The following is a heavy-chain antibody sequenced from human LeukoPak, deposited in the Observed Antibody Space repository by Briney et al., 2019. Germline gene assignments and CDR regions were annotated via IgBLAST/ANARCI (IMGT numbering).Heavy chain of an antibody. CDR2: ISWNSGSI. V-gene: IGHV3-9*01. D-gene: IGHD6-19*01. CDR1: GFTFDDYA. CDR3: AKSIGSSGWTEPFDY. J-gene: IGHJ4*02. Sequence: GGSLRLSCAASGFTFDDYAMHWVRQAPGKGLEWVSGISWNSGSIGYADSVKGRFTISRDNSKNTLYLQMNSLRAEDTAVYYCAKSIGSSGWTEPFDYWGQGTLVTVSS.